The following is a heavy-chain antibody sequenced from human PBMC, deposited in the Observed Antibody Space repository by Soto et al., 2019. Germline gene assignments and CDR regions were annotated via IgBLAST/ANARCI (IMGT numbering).Heavy chain of an antibody. J-gene: IGHJ4*02. CDR2: VSSGGGT. CDR3: AKRRGAGGHFDY. Sequence: EVELLESGGGLVQPEGSLRLSCAASGFTFSTYAMGWVRQAPGKGLEWVSVVSSGGGTHYADSVKGRFTVSRDNSKNTLFRQMNSLRADDTAVYYCAKRRGAGGHFDYWGQGARVTVSS. CDR1: GFTFSTYA. D-gene: IGHD2-15*01. V-gene: IGHV3-23*01.